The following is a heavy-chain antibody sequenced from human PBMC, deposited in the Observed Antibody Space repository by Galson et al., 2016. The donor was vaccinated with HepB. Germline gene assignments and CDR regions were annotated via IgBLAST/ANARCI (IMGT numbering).Heavy chain of an antibody. V-gene: IGHV4-59*01. D-gene: IGHD4-11*01. CDR1: GGSLSTFF. Sequence: TLSLTCSVSGGSLSTFFWSWFRQAPGKGLEWIGYVHYSGETDYNPSLKSRVTMSLDTSKNQFSLKLNSVTAADTAVYFCVREWYSNFYFDFWGQGALVTVSS. J-gene: IGHJ4*02. CDR2: VHYSGET. CDR3: VREWYSNFYFDF.